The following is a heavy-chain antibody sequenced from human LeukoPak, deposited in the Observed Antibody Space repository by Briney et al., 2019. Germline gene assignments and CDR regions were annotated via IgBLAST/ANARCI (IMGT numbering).Heavy chain of an antibody. CDR1: GYTFTSYG. CDR2: ISAYNGNT. Sequence: ASVKVSCKASGYTFTSYGISWVRQAPGQGLEWMGWISAYNGNTNYAQKLQGRVTMTTDTSTSTAHMELRSLRSDDTAVYYCASDLLIVGATTIDYWGQGTLVTVSS. J-gene: IGHJ4*02. CDR3: ASDLLIVGATTIDY. D-gene: IGHD1-26*01. V-gene: IGHV1-18*01.